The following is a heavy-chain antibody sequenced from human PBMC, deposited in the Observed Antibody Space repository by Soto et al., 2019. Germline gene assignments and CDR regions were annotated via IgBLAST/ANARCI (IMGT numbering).Heavy chain of an antibody. Sequence: PSETLSLTCAVYGGSFSGYYWSWIRPPPGKGLEWIGEINHSGSTNYNPSLKSLVTISVDTSKNQFSLKLSSVTAADTAVYYCASYSITGTPHWGQGTLVTVSS. D-gene: IGHD1-20*01. CDR1: GGSFSGYY. V-gene: IGHV4-34*01. J-gene: IGHJ4*02. CDR3: ASYSITGTPH. CDR2: INHSGST.